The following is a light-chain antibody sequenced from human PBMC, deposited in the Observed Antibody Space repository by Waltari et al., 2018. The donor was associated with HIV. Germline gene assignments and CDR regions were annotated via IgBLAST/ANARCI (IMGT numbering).Light chain of an antibody. V-gene: IGKV3-20*01. J-gene: IGKJ4*01. Sequence: EIVLTQSPGTLSLSPGERATLSYKASQGVSSKYLAWYQQKPGQAPSLLISGASDRATGIPDRFSGSGSGTDFTLTISRLEPEDFAVYYCQQYDTTPTFGGGTKVEIK. CDR2: GAS. CDR1: QGVSSKY. CDR3: QQYDTTPT.